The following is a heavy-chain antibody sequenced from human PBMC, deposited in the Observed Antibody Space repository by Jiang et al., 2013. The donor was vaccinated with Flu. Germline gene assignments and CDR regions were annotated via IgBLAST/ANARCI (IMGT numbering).Heavy chain of an antibody. J-gene: IGHJ5*02. CDR2: IYYSGST. CDR3: ARYYYGSPFNWFDP. Sequence: PGLVKPSETLSLTCIVSGGSISSSTYYWGWIRQPPGKELEWIGSIYYSGSTYYNPSLKSRVTISVDTSKNQFSLKLSSVTAADTAVYYCARYYYGSPFNWFDPWGQGTLVTVSS. D-gene: IGHD3-10*01. CDR1: GGSISSSTYY. V-gene: IGHV4-39*01.